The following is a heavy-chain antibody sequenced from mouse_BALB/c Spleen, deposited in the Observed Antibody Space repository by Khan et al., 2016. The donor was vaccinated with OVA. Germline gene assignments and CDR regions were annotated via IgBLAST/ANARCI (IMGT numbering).Heavy chain of an antibody. J-gene: IGHJ3*01. D-gene: IGHD1-3*01. Sequence: QVQLQQPGTELVRPGASVKLSCKASGYTFTNYWINWVKQRPGQGLEWIGNIYPSASYTNYHQKFKDKATLTVDKSSRTASMQTSSPTTEATAAYSCTREWVDWSSFAYWGQGTLVTVSA. CDR2: IYPSASYT. CDR1: GYTFTNYW. CDR3: TREWVDWSSFAY. V-gene: IGHV1-69*02.